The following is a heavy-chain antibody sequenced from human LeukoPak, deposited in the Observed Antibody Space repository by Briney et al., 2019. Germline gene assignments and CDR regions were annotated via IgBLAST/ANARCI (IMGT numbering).Heavy chain of an antibody. CDR2: IHPSGGKT. J-gene: IGHJ6*03. CDR1: GFTFSHYA. Sequence: GGSLRLSCVASGFTFSHYAMTWVRQAPGEGVEWVSVIHPSGGKTYYADSVQGRVTISRDNSKNTLYLQLNNLQVTDAATYYCVKGKIRRSSITCPPLLDYYYYMDVWGKESTVIVSS. D-gene: IGHD1-20*01. V-gene: IGHV3-23*01. CDR3: VKGKIRRSSITCPPLLDYYYYMDV.